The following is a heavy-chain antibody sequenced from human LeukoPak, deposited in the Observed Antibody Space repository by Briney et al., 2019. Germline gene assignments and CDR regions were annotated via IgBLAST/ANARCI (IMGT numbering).Heavy chain of an antibody. CDR1: GGTFSSYA. D-gene: IGHD6-13*01. CDR3: AREGIAAAGRRTLDY. Sequence: SVKVSCKASGGTFSSYAISWVRQAPGQGLEWMGRIIPIFGTANYAQKFQGRVTITTDESTSTAYMELSSLRSEDTAVYYCAREGIAAAGRRTLDYWGQGALVTVSS. CDR2: IIPIFGTA. V-gene: IGHV1-69*05. J-gene: IGHJ4*02.